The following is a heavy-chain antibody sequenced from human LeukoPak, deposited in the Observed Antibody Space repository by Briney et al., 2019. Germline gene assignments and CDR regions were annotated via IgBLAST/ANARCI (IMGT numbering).Heavy chain of an antibody. V-gene: IGHV3-15*01. CDR1: GFTFSNTW. D-gene: IGHD3-16*01. CDR2: IKSKTDGGTT. CDR3: TTNNVRTYYDYVLGSPSPLFDY. Sequence: GGSLRLSCAASGFTFSNTWMSWVRQAPGKGLEWVGRIKSKTDGGTTDYAAPVKGRFTISRDDSKNTLYLQMNSLKTEDTAVYYCTTNNVRTYYDYVLGSPSPLFDYWGQGTLVTVSS. J-gene: IGHJ4*02.